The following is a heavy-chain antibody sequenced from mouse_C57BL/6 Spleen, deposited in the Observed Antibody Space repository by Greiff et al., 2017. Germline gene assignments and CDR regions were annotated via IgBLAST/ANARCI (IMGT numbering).Heavy chain of an antibody. CDR1: GFTFSDYY. D-gene: IGHD2-3*01. Sequence: EVKLVESEGGLVQPGSSMKLSCTASGFTFSDYYMAWVRQVPEKGLEWVANINYDGSSTYYLDSLKSRFIISRDNAKNILYLQMSSLKSEDTATYYCARGGGYDGYYWFAYWGQGTLVTVSA. V-gene: IGHV5-16*01. J-gene: IGHJ3*01. CDR3: ARGGGYDGYYWFAY. CDR2: INYDGSST.